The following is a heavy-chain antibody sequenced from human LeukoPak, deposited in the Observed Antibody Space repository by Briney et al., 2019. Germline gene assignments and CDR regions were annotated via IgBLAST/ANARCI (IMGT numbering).Heavy chain of an antibody. CDR3: ASDGAYAMAV. V-gene: IGHV3-74*01. CDR1: GSAFSRSW. J-gene: IGHJ6*02. D-gene: IGHD1-26*01. CDR2: INNDATRT. Sequence: GGSLRLSCAASGSAFSRSWIHWVRQAPGKGLVWVSHINNDATRTTYADSVRGRFTISRDNAKNTVSLQMNSLRAEDTAVYYCASDGAYAMAVWGQGTTVTVSS.